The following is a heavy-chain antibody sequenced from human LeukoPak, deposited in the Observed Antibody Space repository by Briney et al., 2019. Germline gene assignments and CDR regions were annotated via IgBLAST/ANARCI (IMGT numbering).Heavy chain of an antibody. D-gene: IGHD3-9*01. CDR2: ISGSGGST. J-gene: IGHJ6*02. Sequence: GGSLRLSCAASGFXFSTYAISWVRQAPGKGLEWVSAISGSGGSTYYADSVKGRFTISRDNSKNTLYLQMNSLRAEDTAIYYCAKDGHDILTGYYSYYYYYGMDVWGQGTTVTVSS. CDR1: GFXFSTYA. V-gene: IGHV3-23*01. CDR3: AKDGHDILTGYYSYYYYYGMDV.